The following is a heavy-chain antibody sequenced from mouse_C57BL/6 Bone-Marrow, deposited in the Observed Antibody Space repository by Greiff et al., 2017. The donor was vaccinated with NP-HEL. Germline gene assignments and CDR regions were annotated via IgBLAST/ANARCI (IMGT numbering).Heavy chain of an antibody. V-gene: IGHV5-17*01. J-gene: IGHJ1*03. Sequence: EVHLVESGGGLVKPGGSLKLSCAASGFTFSDYGMHWVRQAPEKGLEWVAYISSGSSTIYYADTVKGRFTISRDNAKNTLFLQMTSLMSEDTAMYYCAFYYYGSSPYWYFDVWGTGTTVTVSS. CDR2: ISSGSSTI. CDR1: GFTFSDYG. CDR3: AFYYYGSSPYWYFDV. D-gene: IGHD1-1*01.